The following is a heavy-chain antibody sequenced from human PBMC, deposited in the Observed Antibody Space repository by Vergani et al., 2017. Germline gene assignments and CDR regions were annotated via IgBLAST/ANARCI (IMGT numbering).Heavy chain of an antibody. J-gene: IGHJ4*02. V-gene: IGHV3-23*01. CDR3: AKDRPRDWETPLFLFDY. CDR2: ISASGGIT. D-gene: IGHD1-26*01. CDR1: GFTFTSYG. Sequence: EVQLLESGGGLVQPGESLRLSCTVSGFTFTSYGISWVRQAPGKGLEWVSGISASGGITYYTESLKGRFIISRDISKNTLYLQMSSLIADDTAVYYCAKDRPRDWETPLFLFDYWGQGTLVAVSS.